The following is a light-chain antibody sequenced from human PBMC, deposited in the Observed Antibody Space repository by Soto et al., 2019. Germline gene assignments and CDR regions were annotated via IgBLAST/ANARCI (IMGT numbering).Light chain of an antibody. J-gene: IGKJ2*01. CDR1: QSVSSY. CDR3: QQRANWPHT. CDR2: DAS. Sequence: EIVSTQSPATLSLSPGERATLSCRASQSVSSYLAWYQQKPGQAPRLLIYDASKRATGIPARFCGSGSGTDFSLTLSSLAPEESAFYYWQQRANWPHTFGQGTKLEIK. V-gene: IGKV3-11*01.